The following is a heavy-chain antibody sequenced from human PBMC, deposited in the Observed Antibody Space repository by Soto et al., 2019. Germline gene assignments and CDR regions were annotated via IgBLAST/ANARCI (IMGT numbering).Heavy chain of an antibody. J-gene: IGHJ6*02. CDR1: GYTFTSYD. D-gene: IGHD3-22*01. CDR3: AVNPNYYDSSLFRS. CDR2: MNPNSGNT. Sequence: ASVKVSCKASGYTFTSYDINWVRQATGQGLEWMGWMNPNSGNTGYAQKFQGRVTMTRNTSISTAYMELSSLRSEDTAVYYCAVNPNYYDSSLFRSWGQGTTVTVSS. V-gene: IGHV1-8*01.